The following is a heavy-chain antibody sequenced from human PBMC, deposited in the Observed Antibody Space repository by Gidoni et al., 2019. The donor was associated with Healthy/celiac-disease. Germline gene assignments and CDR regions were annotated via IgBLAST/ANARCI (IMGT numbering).Heavy chain of an antibody. Sequence: EVQLVESGGGLVKPGGSLRLSCAASGFTFSNAWMSWVRQAPGKGLEWVGRIKSKTDGGTTDYAAPVKGRFTISRDDSKNTLYLQMNSLKTEDTAVYYCSRVFYNFWSGIHDWYFDLWGRGTLVTVSS. V-gene: IGHV3-15*01. CDR3: SRVFYNFWSGIHDWYFDL. D-gene: IGHD3-3*01. CDR1: GFTFSNAW. J-gene: IGHJ2*01. CDR2: IKSKTDGGTT.